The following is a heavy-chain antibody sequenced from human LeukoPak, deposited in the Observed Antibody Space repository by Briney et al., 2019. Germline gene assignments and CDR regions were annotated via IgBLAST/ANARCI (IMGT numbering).Heavy chain of an antibody. CDR1: GFTVSGNY. CDR2: IYSGGTT. J-gene: IGHJ3*02. D-gene: IGHD6-13*01. CDR3: ARGLVMAAAGTRDAFDI. Sequence: GGSLRLSCAASGFTVSGNYISWVRQAPGKGLEWVSVIYSGGTTYYADSVKGRFTISRDNSKNTLYLQMDSLRAEDTAVYYCARGLVMAAAGTRDAFDIWGQGTMVTVSS. V-gene: IGHV3-53*01.